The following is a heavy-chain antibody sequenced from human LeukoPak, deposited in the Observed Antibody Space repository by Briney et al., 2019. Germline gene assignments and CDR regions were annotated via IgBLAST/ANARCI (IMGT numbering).Heavy chain of an antibody. Sequence: GGSLRLSCAASGFTFSSYAMSWVRQAPGKGLEWVSTVSGSGGGTYYADSVKGRFTISRDNSKNTLYLQMNSLRAGDTALYYCAEDLVGAGYYFDYWGQGTLVTVSS. CDR1: GFTFSSYA. CDR2: VSGSGGGT. V-gene: IGHV3-23*01. D-gene: IGHD5-24*01. J-gene: IGHJ4*02. CDR3: AEDLVGAGYYFDY.